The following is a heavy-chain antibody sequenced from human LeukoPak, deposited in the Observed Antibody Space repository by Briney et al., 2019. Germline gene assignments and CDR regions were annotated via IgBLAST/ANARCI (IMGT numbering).Heavy chain of an antibody. Sequence: GGSLRLSCAASGFTVSSNYMSWVRQAPGKGLEWVSVIYSGGSTYYADSVKGRFTISRDNSKNTLYLQMNSLRAEDTAVYYCARSDFWSGYYNDYWGQGTLVTVSS. CDR2: IYSGGST. V-gene: IGHV3-53*01. J-gene: IGHJ4*02. D-gene: IGHD3-3*01. CDR1: GFTVSSNY. CDR3: ARSDFWSGYYNDY.